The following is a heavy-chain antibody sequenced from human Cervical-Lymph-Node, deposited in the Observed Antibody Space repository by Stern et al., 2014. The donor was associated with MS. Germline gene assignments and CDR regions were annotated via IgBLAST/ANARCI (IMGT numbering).Heavy chain of an antibody. V-gene: IGHV1-46*01. J-gene: IGHJ4*02. CDR3: ARGFSHVDKHLDH. D-gene: IGHD3-3*02. CDR2: INSSGGST. Sequence: QVQLVQSGAEAKKPGASVNVSCKASGYTFTNYYIHWVRQAPGQGLEWVGVINSSGGSTGNAQKFQGRVTMTRDTSTSTVYMALSSLRYEDTAVYYCARGFSHVDKHLDHWGQGTLVTVSS. CDR1: GYTFTNYY.